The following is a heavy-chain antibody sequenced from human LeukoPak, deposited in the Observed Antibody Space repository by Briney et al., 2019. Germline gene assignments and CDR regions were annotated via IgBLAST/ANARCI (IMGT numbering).Heavy chain of an antibody. D-gene: IGHD7-27*01. J-gene: IGHJ4*02. CDR3: ASFSLLTGCRYFDY. Sequence: SETLSLTCTVSGGSISSSSYYWGWIRQPPGKGLEWIGSIYYSGSTNYNPSLKSRVTISVDTSKNQFSLKLSSVTAADTAVYYCASFSLLTGCRYFDYWGQGTLVTVSS. CDR1: GGSISSSSYY. CDR2: IYYSGST. V-gene: IGHV4-39*07.